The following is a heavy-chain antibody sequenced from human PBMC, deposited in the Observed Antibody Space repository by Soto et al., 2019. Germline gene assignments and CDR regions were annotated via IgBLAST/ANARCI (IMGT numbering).Heavy chain of an antibody. CDR3: ATTYTGSYSFYFDS. J-gene: IGHJ4*02. V-gene: IGHV3-15*07. CDR1: TFIFSNAY. D-gene: IGHD1-26*01. CDR2: VRSKADGGTT. Sequence: EVPLMESGGGLVQPGGSLRLSCAASTFIFSNAYINWVRQAPGKGPEWVGRVRSKADGGTTDYAAPVIGRFTISRDTSKHTLYLQMDSLKTEDTAVYYCATTYTGSYSFYFDSWGQGTLVTVSS.